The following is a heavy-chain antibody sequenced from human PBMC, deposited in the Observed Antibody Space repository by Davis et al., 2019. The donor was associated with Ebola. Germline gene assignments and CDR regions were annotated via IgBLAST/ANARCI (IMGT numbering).Heavy chain of an antibody. CDR1: GYTFTNYG. CDR3: ARDLGTQWLVDTIRFDY. CDR2: INPHNGNT. J-gene: IGHJ4*02. Sequence: ASVKVSCKASGYTFTNYGITWVRQAPGQGLEWMGWINPHNGNTNYAQNVQGRVIMTTDTSTSTAYMELRSLRSDDTAVYYCARDLGTQWLVDTIRFDYWGQGTLVTVSS. V-gene: IGHV1-18*04. D-gene: IGHD6-19*01.